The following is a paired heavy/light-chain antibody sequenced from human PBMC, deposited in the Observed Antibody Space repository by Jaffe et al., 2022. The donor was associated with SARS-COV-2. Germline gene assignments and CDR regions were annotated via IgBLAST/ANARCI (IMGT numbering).Light chain of an antibody. V-gene: IGKV3-20*01. Sequence: EIVLTQSPGTLSLSPGERATLSCRASQSVSSSYLAWYQQKPGQAPRLLIYGASSRATGIPDRFSGSGSGTDFTLTISRLEPEDFAVYYCQQYGSSPPLFTFGPGTKVDIK. J-gene: IGKJ3*01. CDR3: QQYGSSPPLFT. CDR2: GAS. CDR1: QSVSSSY.
Heavy chain of an antibody. D-gene: IGHD6-13*01. J-gene: IGHJ6*03. CDR2: IIPIFGTA. CDR1: GGTFSSYA. Sequence: QVQLVQSGAEVKKPGSSVKVSCKASGGTFSSYAISWVRQAPGQGLEWMGGIIPIFGTANYAQKFQGRVTITADESTSTAYMELSSLRSEDTAVYYCARDGGGSSWAMGYYYYMDVWGKGTTVTVSS. V-gene: IGHV1-69*01. CDR3: ARDGGGSSWAMGYYYYMDV.